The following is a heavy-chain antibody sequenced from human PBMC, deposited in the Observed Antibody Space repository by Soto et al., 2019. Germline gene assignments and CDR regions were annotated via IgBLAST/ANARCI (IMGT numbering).Heavy chain of an antibody. Sequence: PSETLSLTCTVSGGSISSYYWSWIRQPPGKGLEWIGYIYYSGSTNYNPSLKSRVTISVDTSKNQFSLKLSSVTAADTAVYYCARQGLDIVVVPAAPRYMDVWGKGATVTVSS. CDR2: IYYSGST. D-gene: IGHD2-2*03. CDR1: GGSISSYY. CDR3: ARQGLDIVVVPAAPRYMDV. V-gene: IGHV4-59*08. J-gene: IGHJ6*03.